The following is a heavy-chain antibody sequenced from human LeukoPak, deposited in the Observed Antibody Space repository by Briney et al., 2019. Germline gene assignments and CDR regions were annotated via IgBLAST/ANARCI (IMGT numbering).Heavy chain of an antibody. CDR2: INPSGGST. Sequence: GASVKVSCKASGYTFTSYYMHWVRQAPGQGLEWMGIINPSGGSTSYAQKFQGRVTMTRDMSTSTVYMELSSLRSEDAAVYYCARTGEVSYSDYDPRAPFDYWGQGTLVTVSS. V-gene: IGHV1-46*01. J-gene: IGHJ4*02. CDR1: GYTFTSYY. D-gene: IGHD5-12*01. CDR3: ARTGEVSYSDYDPRAPFDY.